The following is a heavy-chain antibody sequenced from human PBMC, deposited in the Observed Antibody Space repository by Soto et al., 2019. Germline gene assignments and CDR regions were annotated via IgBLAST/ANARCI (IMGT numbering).Heavy chain of an antibody. CDR1: GFTFSSYA. Sequence: GGSLRLSCAASGFTFSSYAMSWVRQAPGKGLEWVSAISGSGGSTYYADSVKGRFTISRDNSKNTLYLQMNSLRAEDTAVYYCAKDPGAYGSGSYDWFDPWGQGTLVTVSS. J-gene: IGHJ5*02. V-gene: IGHV3-23*01. CDR3: AKDPGAYGSGSYDWFDP. D-gene: IGHD3-10*01. CDR2: ISGSGGST.